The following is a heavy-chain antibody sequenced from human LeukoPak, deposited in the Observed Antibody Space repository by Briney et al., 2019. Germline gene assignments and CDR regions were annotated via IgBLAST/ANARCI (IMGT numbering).Heavy chain of an antibody. CDR2: IIPIFGTA. CDR3: AREAGYSYGTFDY. CDR1: GGTFSSYA. J-gene: IGHJ4*02. V-gene: IGHV1-69*06. Sequence: SVKVSCKASGGTFSSYAISWVRQAPGQGLEWMGGIIPIFGTANYAQKFQGRVTITADKSTSTAYMELSSLRSEDTAVYYCAREAGYSYGTFDYWGQGTPVTVSS. D-gene: IGHD5-18*01.